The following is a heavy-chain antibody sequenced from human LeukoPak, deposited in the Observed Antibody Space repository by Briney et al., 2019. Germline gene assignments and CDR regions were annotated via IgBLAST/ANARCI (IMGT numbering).Heavy chain of an antibody. CDR3: ARGPYCSSTSCDYQYMDV. CDR1: GYTFTGYY. Sequence: ASVKVSCKASGYTFTGYYMHWVRQAPGQGLEWMGWINPSSGGTDYAQKFQGRVTMTRDTSISTAYMELSRLGSDDTAVYYCARGPYCSSTSCDYQYMDVWRKGTTVTVSS. J-gene: IGHJ6*03. V-gene: IGHV1-2*02. CDR2: INPSSGGT. D-gene: IGHD2-2*01.